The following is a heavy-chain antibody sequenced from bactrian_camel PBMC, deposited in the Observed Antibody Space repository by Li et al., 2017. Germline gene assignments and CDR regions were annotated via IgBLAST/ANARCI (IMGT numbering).Heavy chain of an antibody. CDR2: IDSDYTT. Sequence: HVQLVESGGGSVQPGGSLTLSCAASKFTASTGCMGWFRQPAGKEREAVATIDSDYTTSYAHSVKGRFTISKDNAKNTVSLEMTSLIPDDTAVYYCAAYGGSCPRRVSDFGYWGQGTQVTVS. V-gene: IGHV3S53*01. D-gene: IGHD6*01. J-gene: IGHJ6*01. CDR3: AAYGGSCPRRVSDFGY. CDR1: KFTASTGC.